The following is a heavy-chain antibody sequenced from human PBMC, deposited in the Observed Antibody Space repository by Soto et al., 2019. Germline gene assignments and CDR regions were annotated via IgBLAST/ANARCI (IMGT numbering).Heavy chain of an antibody. CDR1: GGSFSNYG. V-gene: IGHV1-69*06. CDR3: AREADSVTYYGAADFIYGMDV. J-gene: IGHJ6*02. D-gene: IGHD1-26*01. CDR2: IIPLSGTA. Sequence: QVQLVQSGAEVKKPGSSVKVSCKASGGSFSNYGFSWVRQAPGQGLEWMGGIIPLSGTAKYAQKFQGRVTISADTSTSTAYIELSTLRSDDTAVYYCAREADSVTYYGAADFIYGMDVWGQGTTVTVSS.